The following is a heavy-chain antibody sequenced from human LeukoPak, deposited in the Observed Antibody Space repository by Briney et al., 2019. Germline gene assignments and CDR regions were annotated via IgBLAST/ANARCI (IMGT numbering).Heavy chain of an antibody. J-gene: IGHJ4*02. V-gene: IGHV4-4*07. CDR3: ARDYYDSSGYSFDY. CDR2: IYTSGST. D-gene: IGHD3-22*01. Sequence: TASETLSLTCTVSGGSISSYYWSWIRQPAGKGLEWIGRIYTSGSTNYNPSLKSRVTMSVDTSKNQFSLKLSSVTAADTAVYYCARDYYDSSGYSFDYWGQGTLVTVSS. CDR1: GGSISSYY.